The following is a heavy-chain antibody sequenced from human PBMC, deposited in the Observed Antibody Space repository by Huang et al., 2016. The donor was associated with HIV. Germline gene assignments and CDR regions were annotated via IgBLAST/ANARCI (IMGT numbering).Heavy chain of an antibody. CDR1: GGSFNNFG. CDR2: IIPRFGTR. CDR3: AKRGGAWGSPYAFDL. D-gene: IGHD3-16*01. Sequence: QVQLVQSGAEVRKPGSSVKVSCRASGGSFNNFGINWVRQAPGQGLEGMGGIIPRFGTRNDAQRFKDRVTITADETTGVVHVEVTSLRSDDTAVYFCAKRGGAWGSPYAFDLWGPGTMVTVSS. J-gene: IGHJ3*01. V-gene: IGHV1-69*13.